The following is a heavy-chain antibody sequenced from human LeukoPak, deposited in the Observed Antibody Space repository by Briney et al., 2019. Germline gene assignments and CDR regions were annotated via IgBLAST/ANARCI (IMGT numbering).Heavy chain of an antibody. D-gene: IGHD2-21*02. CDR1: GFTFSSYW. V-gene: IGHV3-7*01. CDR3: ANSVAYCGGDCYPDAFDI. J-gene: IGHJ3*02. Sequence: PGGSLRLSCAASGFTFSSYWMSWVRQAPGKGLEWVANIKQDGSEKYYVDSVKGRFTISRDNAKNSLYLQMNSLRAEDTAVYYCANSVAYCGGDCYPDAFDIWGQGTMVTVSS. CDR2: IKQDGSEK.